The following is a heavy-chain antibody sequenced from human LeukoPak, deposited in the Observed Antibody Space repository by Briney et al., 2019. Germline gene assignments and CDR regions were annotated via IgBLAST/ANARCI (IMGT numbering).Heavy chain of an antibody. CDR3: ARDRELRYFDWAPLDAFDI. CDR2: ISYDGSNK. Sequence: PGGSLRLSCAASGFTFSSYSMSWVRQAPGKGLEWVAVISYDGSNKYYADSVKGRFTISRDNSKNTRYLQMNSLRAEDTAVYYCARDRELRYFDWAPLDAFDIWGQGTMVTVSS. D-gene: IGHD3-9*01. J-gene: IGHJ3*02. CDR1: GFTFSSYS. V-gene: IGHV3-30-3*01.